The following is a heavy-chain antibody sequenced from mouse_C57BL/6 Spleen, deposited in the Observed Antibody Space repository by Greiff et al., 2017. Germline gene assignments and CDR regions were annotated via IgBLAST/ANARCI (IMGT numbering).Heavy chain of an antibody. Sequence: QVQLKESGPELVKPGASVKISCKASGYAFSSSWMNWVKQRPGKGLEWIGRIYPGDGDTNYNGKFKGKATLTADKSSSTAYMQLSSLTSEDSAVYFCAREDGSSPYWYFDVWGTGTTVTVSS. CDR3: AREDGSSPYWYFDV. D-gene: IGHD1-1*01. CDR1: GYAFSSSW. J-gene: IGHJ1*03. CDR2: IYPGDGDT. V-gene: IGHV1-82*01.